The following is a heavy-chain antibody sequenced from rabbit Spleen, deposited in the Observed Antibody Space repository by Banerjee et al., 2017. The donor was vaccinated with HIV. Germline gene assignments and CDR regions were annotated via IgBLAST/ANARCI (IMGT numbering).Heavy chain of an antibody. J-gene: IGHJ2*01. Sequence: QSLEESGGDLVKPGASLTLTCIASGVSFSGNSYMCWVRQAPGKGLEWIACIDTGSSGFTYFASWAKGRFTISKTSSTTVTLQMTSLTAADTATYFCARNYVNVFDPWGPGSLVTVS. V-gene: IGHV1S40*01. CDR3: ARNYVNVFDP. D-gene: IGHD1-1*01. CDR2: IDTGSSGFT. CDR1: GVSFSGNSY.